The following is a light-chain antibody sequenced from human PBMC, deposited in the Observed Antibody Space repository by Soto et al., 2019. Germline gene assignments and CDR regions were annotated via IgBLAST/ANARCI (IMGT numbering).Light chain of an antibody. V-gene: IGLV1-40*01. CDR2: GNS. J-gene: IGLJ1*01. CDR1: SSNIGAGYD. CDR3: QSYDSSLSGFV. Sequence: VLTQPPSVSGAPGQRVTISCTGSSSNIGAGYDVHWYQQLPGTAPKLLIYGNSNRPSGVPDRFSGSKSGTSASLAITGLQAEDEADYYCQSYDSSLSGFVFGTGTKLTVL.